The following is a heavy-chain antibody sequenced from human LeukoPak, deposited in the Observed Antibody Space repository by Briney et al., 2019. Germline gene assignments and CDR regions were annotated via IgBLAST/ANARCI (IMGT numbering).Heavy chain of an antibody. Sequence: KPGGSLRLSCAASGFTFSSYSMNWVRQAPGKGLEWVSSISSSSSYIYYADSVKGRFTIPRDNAKNSLYLQMNSLRAEDTAVYYCARLGTVAGHTFDYWGQGTLVTVSS. CDR2: ISSSSSYI. J-gene: IGHJ4*02. CDR1: GFTFSSYS. D-gene: IGHD6-19*01. V-gene: IGHV3-21*01. CDR3: ARLGTVAGHTFDY.